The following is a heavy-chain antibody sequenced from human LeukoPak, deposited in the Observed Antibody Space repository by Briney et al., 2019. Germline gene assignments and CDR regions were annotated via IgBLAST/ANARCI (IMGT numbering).Heavy chain of an antibody. CDR2: IYTSGST. D-gene: IGHD2-2*01. V-gene: IGHV4-4*07. CDR3: ARLPAANTTRYMDV. Sequence: SETLSLTCTVSGGSISSYYWSWIRQPAGKGLEWIGRIYTSGSTNYNPSLKSRVTMSVDTSKNQFSLKLSSVTAADTAVYYCARLPAANTTRYMDVWGKGTTVTVSS. CDR1: GGSISSYY. J-gene: IGHJ6*03.